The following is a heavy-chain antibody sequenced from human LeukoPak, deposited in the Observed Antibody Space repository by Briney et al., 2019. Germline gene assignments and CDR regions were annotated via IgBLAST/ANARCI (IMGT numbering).Heavy chain of an antibody. Sequence: ASVKVSCKASGGTFSSYAISWVRQAPGQGLEWRGRIIPVLGIANYAQKFQGRVTITADNSTSTAYMELSSLRSEDTAVYYCARDFCSSTSCYTPWWFDPWGQGTLVTVSS. CDR2: IIPVLGIA. CDR1: GGTFSSYA. CDR3: ARDFCSSTSCYTPWWFDP. V-gene: IGHV1-69*04. J-gene: IGHJ5*02. D-gene: IGHD2-2*02.